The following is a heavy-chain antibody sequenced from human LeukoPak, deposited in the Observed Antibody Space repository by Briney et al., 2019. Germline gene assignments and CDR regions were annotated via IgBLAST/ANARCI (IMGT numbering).Heavy chain of an antibody. J-gene: IGHJ3*02. CDR1: GGSISSYY. D-gene: IGHD6-13*01. V-gene: IGHV4-59*12. CDR2: IYYSGST. Sequence: SETLSLTCTVSGGSISSYYWSWIRQPPGKGLEWIGYIYYSGSTYYNPSLKSRVTISVDTSKNQFSLKLSSVTAADTAVYYCARDYSSSWYRAFDIWGQGTMVTVSS. CDR3: ARDYSSSWYRAFDI.